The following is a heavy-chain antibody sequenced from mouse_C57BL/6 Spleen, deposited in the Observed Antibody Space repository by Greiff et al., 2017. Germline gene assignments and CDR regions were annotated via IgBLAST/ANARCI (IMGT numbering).Heavy chain of an antibody. Sequence: VKLMESGAELAKPGASVKLSCKASGYTFTSYWMPWVKQRPGQGLEWIGYIHPSSGYTKYHQKFKDKATLTADKSSSTAYMQRSSLTYEDSAVYYCARLTDLMDYWGQGTSVTVSA. V-gene: IGHV1-7*01. CDR1: GYTFTSYW. D-gene: IGHD4-1*01. CDR2: IHPSSGYT. CDR3: ARLTDLMDY. J-gene: IGHJ4*01.